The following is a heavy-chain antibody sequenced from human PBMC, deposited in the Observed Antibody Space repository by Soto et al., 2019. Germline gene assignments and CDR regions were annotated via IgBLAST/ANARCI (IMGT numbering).Heavy chain of an antibody. J-gene: IGHJ4*02. CDR3: AHRRTYGSGSYSFAY. V-gene: IGHV2-5*02. CDR2: IYWDDDK. D-gene: IGHD3-10*01. CDR1: GFSLSTSGVG. Sequence: QITLKESGPTLVKPTQTLTLTCTFSGFSLSTSGVGVAWIRQPPGKAMEWLALIYWDDDKRYSPSLQSRLTITKDTPKNQVVLTMTNMDPVDTATYYCAHRRTYGSGSYSFAYWGQGTLVTVSS.